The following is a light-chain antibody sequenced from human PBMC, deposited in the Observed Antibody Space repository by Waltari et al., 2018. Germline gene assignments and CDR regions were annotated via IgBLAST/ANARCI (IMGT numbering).Light chain of an antibody. CDR3: QERSNWPGGA. CDR2: DAS. V-gene: IGKV3-11*01. Sequence: EIVLTQSPATLSLSPGERATLSCRASQSVRIYLAWYQHRPGQAPRLLIYDASNRATDVPARFSGSGSGTDFTLTISSLQPEDFAVYYCQERSNWPGGAFGGGTKVEIK. J-gene: IGKJ4*01. CDR1: QSVRIY.